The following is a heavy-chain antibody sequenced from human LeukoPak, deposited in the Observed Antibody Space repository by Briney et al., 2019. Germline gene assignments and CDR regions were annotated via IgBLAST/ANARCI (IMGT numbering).Heavy chain of an antibody. V-gene: IGHV3-30-3*01. Sequence: GGSLRLSCAASGFTFSSYAMHWVRQTPGKGLEWVAVISYDGSNKYYADSVKGRFTISRDYSKNTLYLQMNSLRAEDTAVYYCAKAVGYSYGYRYFDYWGQGTLVTVSS. J-gene: IGHJ4*02. CDR2: ISYDGSNK. CDR3: AKAVGYSYGYRYFDY. D-gene: IGHD5-18*01. CDR1: GFTFSSYA.